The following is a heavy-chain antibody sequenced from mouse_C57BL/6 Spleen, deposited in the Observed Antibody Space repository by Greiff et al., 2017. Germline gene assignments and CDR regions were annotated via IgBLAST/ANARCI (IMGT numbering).Heavy chain of an antibody. V-gene: IGHV1-81*01. CDR3: ARDYYGSSSYYFDY. Sequence: QVQLQQSGAELARPGASVKLSCKASCYTFTSYGISWVKQRTGQGLEWIGEIYPRSGNTYYNEKFKGKATLTADKSSSTAYMELRSLTSEDSAVYFCARDYYGSSSYYFDYWGQGTTLTVSS. CDR2: IYPRSGNT. CDR1: CYTFTSYG. J-gene: IGHJ2*01. D-gene: IGHD1-1*01.